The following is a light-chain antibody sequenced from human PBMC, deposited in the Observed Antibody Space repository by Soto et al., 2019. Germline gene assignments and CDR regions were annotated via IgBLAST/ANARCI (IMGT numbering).Light chain of an antibody. CDR2: DND. CDR1: FXNIGNNY. Sequence: QSVLTQPPSVSAAPGQEVTISCSGSFXNIGNNYVSWYQQLPGTAPKLLIYDNDKRPSGIPDRFSGSKSATSATLVITGLQTGDEADYYCGTWDTGQSFYAFGSGTKVTV. V-gene: IGLV1-51*01. J-gene: IGLJ1*01. CDR3: GTWDTGQSFYA.